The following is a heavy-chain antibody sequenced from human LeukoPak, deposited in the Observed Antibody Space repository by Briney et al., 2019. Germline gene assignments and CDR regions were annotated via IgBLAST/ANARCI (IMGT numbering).Heavy chain of an antibody. J-gene: IGHJ4*02. CDR2: ISYDGSNK. V-gene: IGHV3-30*04. CDR1: GFTFSSYA. CDR3: ARGRLLWFGELLGY. Sequence: GRSLRLSCAASGFTFSSYAMHWVRQAPGKGLEWVAVISYDGSNKYYADSVKGRFTISGDNSKNTLYLQMNSLRAEDTAVYYCARGRLLWFGELLGYWGQGTLVTVS. D-gene: IGHD3-10*01.